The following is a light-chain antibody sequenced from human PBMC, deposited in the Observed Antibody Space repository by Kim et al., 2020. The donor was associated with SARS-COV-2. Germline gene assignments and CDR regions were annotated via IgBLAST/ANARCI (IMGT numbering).Light chain of an antibody. V-gene: IGLV1-47*01. CDR2: RND. J-gene: IGLJ3*02. CDR3: AAWDNSRNGKV. Sequence: QRVNTSCSGSDSKISSSYVYLYQHLPGTTPNLLIYRNDQRPSGVPHRFSGSKSGTSASPAISGLRSEDEADYYCAAWDNSRNGKVFGGGTQLTVL. CDR1: DSKISSSY.